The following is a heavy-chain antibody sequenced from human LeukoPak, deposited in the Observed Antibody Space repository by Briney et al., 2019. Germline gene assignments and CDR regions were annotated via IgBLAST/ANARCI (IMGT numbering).Heavy chain of an antibody. CDR1: GFTFDDYG. CDR3: ARVARVGGGYGYNSGLFDY. D-gene: IGHD5-24*01. CDR2: INWNGGST. J-gene: IGHJ4*02. V-gene: IGHV3-20*04. Sequence: PGGSLRLSCAASGFTFDDYGMSWVRQAPGKGLEWVSGINWNGGSTGYADTVKGRFTISRDNAKNSLYLQMNSLRAEDTAVYYCARVARVGGGYGYNSGLFDYWGQGTLVTVSS.